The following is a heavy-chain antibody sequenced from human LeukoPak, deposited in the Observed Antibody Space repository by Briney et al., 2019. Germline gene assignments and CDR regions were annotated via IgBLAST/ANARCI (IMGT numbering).Heavy chain of an antibody. V-gene: IGHV3-33*08. D-gene: IGHD6-19*01. J-gene: IGHJ5*02. Sequence: GGSLRLSCAASGFTFSSYAMPWVRQAPGKGLEWVAVIWHDGGEKHYEDSVKGRFTISRDNSKNTLYLQMNSLRAEDTAVYYCARGWALAGNPNWFDPWGQGTLVTVSS. CDR1: GFTFSSYA. CDR2: IWHDGGEK. CDR3: ARGWALAGNPNWFDP.